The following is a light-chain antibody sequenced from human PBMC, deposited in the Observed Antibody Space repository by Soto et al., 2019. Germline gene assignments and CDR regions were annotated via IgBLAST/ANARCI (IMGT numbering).Light chain of an antibody. Sequence: DIQLTQSPSSLSASVGDRCTITLRASQSVSSYLTWYQQKPGKAPRLLIYAASNMQSGIPARFSGSGSGTDFTLTISSLQPEDFAIYYCQQRSNWPITFGQGTRLEIK. V-gene: IGKV1-39*01. CDR2: AAS. J-gene: IGKJ5*01. CDR3: QQRSNWPIT. CDR1: QSVSSY.